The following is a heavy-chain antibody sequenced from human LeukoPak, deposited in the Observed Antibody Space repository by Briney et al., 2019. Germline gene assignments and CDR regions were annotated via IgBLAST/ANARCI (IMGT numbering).Heavy chain of an antibody. D-gene: IGHD3-3*01. CDR1: GGSISSSTW. J-gene: IGHJ6*03. V-gene: IGHV4-4*02. CDR2: IHHSGTT. CDR3: ARVGSRPRDLGGYYMDV. Sequence: KPSGTLSLTCTVSGGSISSSTWWSWVRQPPGKGLECIGEIHHSGTTNYNPSLKSRVTISIDKSKNQFSLKLNSVTAADTAVCYCARVGSRPRDLGGYYMDVWGKGTTVTISS.